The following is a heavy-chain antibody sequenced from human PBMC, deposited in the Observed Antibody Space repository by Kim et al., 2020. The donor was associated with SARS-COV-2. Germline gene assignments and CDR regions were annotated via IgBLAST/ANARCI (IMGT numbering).Heavy chain of an antibody. CDR1: GFTFSSYS. D-gene: IGHD2-15*01. Sequence: GGSLRLSCAASGFTFSSYSMNWVRQAPGKGLEWVSSISSSSSYIYYADSVKGRFTISRDNAKNSLYLQMNSLRAEDTAVYYCAVRGVVVVAPTPIRFDPWGQGTLVTVSS. CDR3: AVRGVVVVAPTPIRFDP. J-gene: IGHJ5*02. CDR2: ISSSSSYI. V-gene: IGHV3-21*01.